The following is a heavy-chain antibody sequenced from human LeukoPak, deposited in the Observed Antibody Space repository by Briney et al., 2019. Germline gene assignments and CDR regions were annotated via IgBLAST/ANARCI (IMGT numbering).Heavy chain of an antibody. D-gene: IGHD6-19*01. CDR1: GGSISSGSYY. V-gene: IGHV4-61*01. CDR3: ARSTGWYAFT. Sequence: SETLSLTCTVSGGSISSGSYYWSWIRQPPGKGLEWIGYIFYSGSTKYNPSLKSRVTISVDRSNSQFSLKLSSVTAADTAFYYCARSTGWYAFTWGQGILVTVSS. CDR2: IFYSGST. J-gene: IGHJ4*02.